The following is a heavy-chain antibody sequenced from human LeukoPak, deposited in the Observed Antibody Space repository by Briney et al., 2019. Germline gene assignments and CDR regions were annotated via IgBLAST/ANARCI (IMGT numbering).Heavy chain of an antibody. J-gene: IGHJ4*02. CDR1: GYTFTGYY. D-gene: IGHD3-10*01. CDR2: INPNSGGT. Sequence: ASVKVSCKASGYTFTGYYMHWVRQAPGQGLEWMGWINPNSGGTNYAQKFQGRVTMTRDTSISTAYMELSRLRSDDTAVYYCASILWVGWGEEGDLGHWGQGTLVTVSS. CDR3: ASILWVGWGEEGDLGH. V-gene: IGHV1-2*02.